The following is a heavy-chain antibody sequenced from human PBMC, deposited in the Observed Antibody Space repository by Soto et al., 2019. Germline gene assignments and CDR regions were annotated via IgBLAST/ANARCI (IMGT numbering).Heavy chain of an antibody. CDR1: GFTFSSYG. J-gene: IGHJ4*02. V-gene: IGHV3-33*01. D-gene: IGHD6-13*01. CDR2: IWYDGSNK. CDR3: ARDQLYSSSWFDY. Sequence: QVQLVESGGGGVQPGRSLRLSCAASGFTFSSYGMHWVRQAPGKGLEWVAVIWYDGSNKYYADSVKGRFTISRDNSKNTLYLQMHSLRAEDTAVYYCARDQLYSSSWFDYWGQGTLVTVSS.